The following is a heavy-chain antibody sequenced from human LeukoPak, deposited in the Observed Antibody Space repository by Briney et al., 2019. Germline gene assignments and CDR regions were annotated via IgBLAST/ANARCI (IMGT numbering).Heavy chain of an antibody. J-gene: IGHJ4*02. CDR3: ARDRGGYCYY. Sequence: RASVKVSCKASGGTFSSYDISWVRQAPGQGLEWMGIINPSGGSTSYAQKLQGRVTMTRDTSTSTVYMELSSLRSEDTAVYYCARDRGGYCYYWGQGTLVTVSS. D-gene: IGHD2-21*02. CDR2: INPSGGST. V-gene: IGHV1-46*01. CDR1: GGTFSSYD.